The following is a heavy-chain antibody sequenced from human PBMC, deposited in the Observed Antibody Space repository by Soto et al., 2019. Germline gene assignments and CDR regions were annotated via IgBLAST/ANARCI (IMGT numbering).Heavy chain of an antibody. CDR3: ARGPDRVTTDYYGMDV. J-gene: IGHJ6*02. D-gene: IGHD4-17*01. V-gene: IGHV3-33*01. CDR2: IWYDGSNK. Sequence: PGGSLRLSCAASGFTFSSYGMHWVRQAPGKGLEWVAVIWYDGSNKYYADSVKGRFTISRDNSKSTLYLQMNSLRAEDTAVYYCARGPDRVTTDYYGMDVWGQGTTVTVSS. CDR1: GFTFSSYG.